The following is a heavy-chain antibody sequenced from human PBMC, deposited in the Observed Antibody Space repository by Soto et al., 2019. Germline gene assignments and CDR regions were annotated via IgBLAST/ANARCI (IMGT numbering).Heavy chain of an antibody. CDR3: ARERVDTASYYYYGMDV. D-gene: IGHD5-18*01. CDR1: GGTFSRYA. V-gene: IGHV1-69*13. Sequence: SVKVSCKASGGTFSRYAISWVRQAPGQGLEWMGGIIPIFGTANYAQKFKGRVTITADESTSTAYMELSTLRSEDTAVYYCARERVDTASYYYYGMDVWGQGTTVTVSS. J-gene: IGHJ6*02. CDR2: IIPIFGTA.